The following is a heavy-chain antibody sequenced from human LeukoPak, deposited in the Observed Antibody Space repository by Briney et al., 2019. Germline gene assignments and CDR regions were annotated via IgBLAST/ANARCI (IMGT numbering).Heavy chain of an antibody. J-gene: IGHJ6*02. D-gene: IGHD3-10*01. Sequence: SETLSLTCAVSGGSMNNMYWSWVRQPPGKGLEWIGYIHYSGNTNYSPSFKSRVILSVDTSKNQFSLKLSSVTAADTAVYYCAKSRGSGSYYYYFYYAMDVWGQGTTVTVSS. CDR3: AKSRGSGSYYYYFYYAMDV. CDR1: GGSMNNMY. CDR2: IHYSGNT. V-gene: IGHV4-59*01.